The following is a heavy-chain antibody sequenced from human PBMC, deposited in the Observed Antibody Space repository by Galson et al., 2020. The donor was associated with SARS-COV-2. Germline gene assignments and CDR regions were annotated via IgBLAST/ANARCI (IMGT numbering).Heavy chain of an antibody. D-gene: IGHD3-22*01. Sequence: ASVTVSCKASGYTFTSYGISWVRQAPGQGLEWMGWISAYNGNTNYAQKLQGRVTMTTDTSTSTAYMELRSLRSDDTAVYYCARDGGYYYDSSGIDYWGQGTLVTVSS. CDR2: ISAYNGNT. J-gene: IGHJ4*02. V-gene: IGHV1-18*04. CDR3: ARDGGYYYDSSGIDY. CDR1: GYTFTSYG.